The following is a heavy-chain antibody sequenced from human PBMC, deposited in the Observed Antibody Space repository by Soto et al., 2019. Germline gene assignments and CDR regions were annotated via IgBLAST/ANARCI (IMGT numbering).Heavy chain of an antibody. CDR2: INHSGST. J-gene: IGHJ5*02. Sequence: PSETLSLTCAVYGGSFSGYYWSWIRQPPGKGLEWIGEINHSGSTNYNPSLKSRVTISVDTSKNQFSLKLSSVTAADTAVYYCARVTKVRGVIIRWFDPWGQGTLVTVSS. CDR3: ARVTKVRGVIIRWFDP. V-gene: IGHV4-34*01. CDR1: GGSFSGYY. D-gene: IGHD3-10*01.